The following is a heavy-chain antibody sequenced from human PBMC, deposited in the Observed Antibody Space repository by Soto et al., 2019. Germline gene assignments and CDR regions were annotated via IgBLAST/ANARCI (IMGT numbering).Heavy chain of an antibody. Sequence: GGSRRRSCAASGFTFSTYAITWGRQAPGKGLGWVSAISATGEGIYYADSVRGRFTISRDKSKNTIFLHMDRLRAEDTAVYYCAKDRKYPREQFHDWGQETLVTGSS. CDR2: ISATGEGI. CDR1: GFTFSTYA. CDR3: AKDRKYPREQFHD. V-gene: IGHV3-23*01. D-gene: IGHD1-1*01. J-gene: IGHJ4*02.